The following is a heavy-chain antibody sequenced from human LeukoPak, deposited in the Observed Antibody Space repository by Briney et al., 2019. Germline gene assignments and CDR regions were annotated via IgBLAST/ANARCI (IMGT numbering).Heavy chain of an antibody. J-gene: IGHJ4*02. CDR3: ARRAGAYSHPYDY. CDR2: ISGSGSAI. D-gene: IGHD4/OR15-4a*01. Sequence: GGSLRLSCAASGFTFSSYEMNWVRQAPGKGLEWVSYISGSGSAIYYADSVKGRFTISRDNSKNTLYLQMNSLRADDTAVYYCARRAGAYSHPYDYWGQGTLVTVSS. V-gene: IGHV3-48*03. CDR1: GFTFSSYE.